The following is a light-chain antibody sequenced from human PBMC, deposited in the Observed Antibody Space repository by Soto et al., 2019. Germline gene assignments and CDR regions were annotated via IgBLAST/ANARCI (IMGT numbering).Light chain of an antibody. V-gene: IGLV2-14*01. Sequence: QSALTQPASVSGSPGQSITISCTGTSSDVGGYNSVSWYQQHPGKAPKLMIYDVSNRPSGVSNRFSGSKSGNTASLAISGLQAEDEADYYCSSYPSSSPPLVFGTGTKLTLL. CDR3: SSYPSSSPPLV. J-gene: IGLJ1*01. CDR2: DVS. CDR1: SSDVGGYNS.